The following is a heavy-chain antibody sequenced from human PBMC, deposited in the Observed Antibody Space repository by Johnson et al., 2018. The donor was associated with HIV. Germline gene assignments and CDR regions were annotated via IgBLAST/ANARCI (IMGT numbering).Heavy chain of an antibody. V-gene: IGHV3-64*07. CDR3: ARDRLREGYAFDI. CDR2: ISSNGGST. CDR1: RFTFSSYA. D-gene: IGHD1-26*01. Sequence: EKLVESGGGLVQPGGSLRLSCAASRFTFSSYAMHWVRQAPGRGLEYVSAISSNGGSTYYADSVKGRFTISRENAKNSLCLQVSSLRAGDTAVYYCARDRLREGYAFDIWGQGTMVTVSS. J-gene: IGHJ3*02.